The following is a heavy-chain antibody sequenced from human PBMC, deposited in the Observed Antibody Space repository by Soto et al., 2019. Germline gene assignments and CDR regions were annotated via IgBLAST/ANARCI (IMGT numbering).Heavy chain of an antibody. J-gene: IGHJ3*02. V-gene: IGHV3-23*01. D-gene: IGHD4-17*01. CDR1: GFIFGSYA. CDR2: INASGGRA. CDR3: AKDPNGDYVGGFDM. Sequence: GGSLRLSCAASGFIFGSYAMSWVRQAPGKGLEWVSGINASGGRAYYADSVRGRFTIFKDNSKNTLYLQMNSLRVEDTALYYCAKDPNGDYVGGFDMRGPGTMVTVSS.